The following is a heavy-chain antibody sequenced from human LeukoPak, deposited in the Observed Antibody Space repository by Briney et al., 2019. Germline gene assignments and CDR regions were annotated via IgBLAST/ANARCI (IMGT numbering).Heavy chain of an antibody. V-gene: IGHV4-39*01. J-gene: IGHJ5*02. CDR2: IYYSGST. CDR3: ARRVLAAAVGRPPDNWFDP. Sequence: LEWIGSIYYSGSTYYNPSLKSRVTISVDTSKNQFSLKLSSVTAADTAVYYCARRVLAAAVGRPPDNWFDPWGEGTLVTVSS. D-gene: IGHD6-13*01.